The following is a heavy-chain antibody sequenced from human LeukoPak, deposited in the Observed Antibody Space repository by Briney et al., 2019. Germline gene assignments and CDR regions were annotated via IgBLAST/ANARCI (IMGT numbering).Heavy chain of an antibody. J-gene: IGHJ4*02. V-gene: IGHV4-39*07. CDR1: SGSISSSSYY. Sequence: PSGTLSLTCTVSSGSISSSSYYWGWIRQPPGKGLEWIGSIYYSGSTYYNPSLKSRLTISVDTSKNQFSLKQSSVTAAATAVYYCAITAPSTSSGYDYWGQGTLVTVSS. D-gene: IGHD6-6*01. CDR2: IYYSGST. CDR3: AITAPSTSSGYDY.